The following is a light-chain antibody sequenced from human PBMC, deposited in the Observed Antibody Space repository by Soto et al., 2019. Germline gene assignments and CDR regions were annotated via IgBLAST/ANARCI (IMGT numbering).Light chain of an antibody. CDR2: ATS. Sequence: EMVMTQSPATLSVSPGESATLSCRASQSISRSDLAWYQHRPGQSPRLLIYATSSRATGIPDRFTGGGAGTGFTLTISRLEPEDSAVYYCQQYGSSPTFGGGTKVDIK. CDR3: QQYGSSPT. V-gene: IGKV3-20*01. CDR1: QSISRSD. J-gene: IGKJ4*01.